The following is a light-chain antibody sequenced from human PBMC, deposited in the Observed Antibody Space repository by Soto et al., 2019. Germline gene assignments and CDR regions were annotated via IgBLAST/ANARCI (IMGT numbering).Light chain of an antibody. CDR2: EVS. V-gene: IGLV2-14*01. CDR1: SSDVGGYIY. Sequence: QSVLTQPASVSGSPGQSITISCTGTSSDVGGYIYVSWYQQHPGKAPKLMIYEVSSRPSGVSNRFSGSKSGNTASLTISGLQAEGEADYYCSSYTSSTTYVFGTGTKVTVL. CDR3: SSYTSSTTYV. J-gene: IGLJ1*01.